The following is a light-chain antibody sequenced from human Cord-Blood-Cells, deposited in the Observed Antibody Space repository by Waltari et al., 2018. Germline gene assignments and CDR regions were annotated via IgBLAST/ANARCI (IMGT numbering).Light chain of an antibody. CDR3: CSYAGSYTWV. CDR2: EVS. Sequence: QSALTQPRSVSGSPGQSVTISCTGTSSDVGGYNYVSWYQQHPGKAPKLMIYEVSKRPSGVPDRFSGSKPGNTASLTISGLQAEDEADYYCCSYAGSYTWVFGGGTKLTVL. J-gene: IGLJ3*02. V-gene: IGLV2-11*01. CDR1: SSDVGGYNY.